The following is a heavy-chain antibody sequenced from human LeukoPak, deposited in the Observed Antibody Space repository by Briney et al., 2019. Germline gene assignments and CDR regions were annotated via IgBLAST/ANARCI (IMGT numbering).Heavy chain of an antibody. D-gene: IGHD1-1*01. Sequence: GGSLRLSCAASGFTFSSYAMSWVRQAPGKGLEWVSAISGSGGSTYYADSVKGRFTISRDNSKNMLYLQVNSLRAEDTAVYYCAKDQGPKLDFDYWGQGTLVTVSS. CDR3: AKDQGPKLDFDY. CDR1: GFTFSSYA. CDR2: ISGSGGST. J-gene: IGHJ4*02. V-gene: IGHV3-23*01.